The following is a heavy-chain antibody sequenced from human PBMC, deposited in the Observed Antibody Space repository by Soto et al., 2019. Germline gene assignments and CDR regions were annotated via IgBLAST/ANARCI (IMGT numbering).Heavy chain of an antibody. CDR2: IMPIFATP. CDR3: AIDKDRQQLGGNYYYILDV. D-gene: IGHD3-3*02. CDR1: GGTFSTSA. Sequence: QVQLMQSGAEVKKPGSSVKVSCKASGGTFSTSAISWVRQAPGEGLEWVGGIMPIFATPDYAQKFQGRVTISADESTATAYLELTSLTTDDTAVYYCAIDKDRQQLGGNYYYILDVWGQGNAITVSS. J-gene: IGHJ6*02. V-gene: IGHV1-69*12.